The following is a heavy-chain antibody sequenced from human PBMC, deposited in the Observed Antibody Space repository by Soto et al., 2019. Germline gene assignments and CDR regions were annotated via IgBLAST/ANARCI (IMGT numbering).Heavy chain of an antibody. Sequence: QVQLVQSGAEVKKPGASVKVSCKASGYTFTSYGISWVRQAPGQGLEWMGWFSAYNGNTNYAQKLQGRDTMTTDTATSTAYRELRSLRSDDTAVYYCARDPTLGHDFWSGFSAVDYWGQGTLVTVSS. CDR3: ARDPTLGHDFWSGFSAVDY. V-gene: IGHV1-18*01. D-gene: IGHD3-3*01. J-gene: IGHJ4*02. CDR1: GYTFTSYG. CDR2: FSAYNGNT.